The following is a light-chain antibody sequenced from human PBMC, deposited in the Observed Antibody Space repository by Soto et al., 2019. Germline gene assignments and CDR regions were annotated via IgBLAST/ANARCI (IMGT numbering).Light chain of an antibody. CDR2: DAS. V-gene: IGKV3D-20*01. CDR3: QQYGSSPIT. CDR1: ERVSSSY. Sequence: IVLTQSPATMSLSPGERATLSRGASERVSSSYVAWYQMKAGLAPRLLIHDASTRASGIPDRFRGSKSGTDFTLTIRGLEAEDAALYYCQQYGSSPITFGQGTRLEIK. J-gene: IGKJ5*01.